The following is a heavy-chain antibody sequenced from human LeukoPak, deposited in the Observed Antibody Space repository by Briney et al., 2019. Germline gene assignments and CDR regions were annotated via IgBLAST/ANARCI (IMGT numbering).Heavy chain of an antibody. V-gene: IGHV4-38-2*01. D-gene: IGHD3-10*01. CDR2: INHSGNT. CDR1: GYSISSGYY. CDR3: ARGPITMVRGVLPALYWFDP. J-gene: IGHJ5*02. Sequence: SETLSLTCAVSGYSISSGYYWGWIRQPPGKGLDGIGSINHSGNTYYNPSLKSRVTISVDTSKNQFSLKLSSVTAADTAVYYCARGPITMVRGVLPALYWFDPWGQGTLVTVSS.